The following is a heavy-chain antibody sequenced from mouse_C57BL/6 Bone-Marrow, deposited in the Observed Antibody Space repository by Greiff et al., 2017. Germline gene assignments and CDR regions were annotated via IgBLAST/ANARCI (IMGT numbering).Heavy chain of an antibody. CDR3: ARGRLRAWFAY. J-gene: IGHJ3*01. CDR1: GYSFTSYY. V-gene: IGHV1-66*01. Sequence: QVQLKEPGPELVKPGASVKISCKASGYSFTSYYIHWVKQRPGQGLEWIGWIYPGSGNTKYNEKFKGKATLTADTSSSTAYMQLSSLTSEDSAVYYCARGRLRAWFAYWGQGTLVTVSA. D-gene: IGHD2-4*01. CDR2: IYPGSGNT.